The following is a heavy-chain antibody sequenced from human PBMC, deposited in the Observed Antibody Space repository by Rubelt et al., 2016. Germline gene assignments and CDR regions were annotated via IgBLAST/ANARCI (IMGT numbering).Heavy chain of an antibody. V-gene: IGHV2-5*02. CDR3: AHLYCTISTCYLHKYFDY. D-gene: IGHD2-2*01. CDR2: IYWVDNK. J-gene: IGHJ4*02. CDR1: DFSLSTSGVG. Sequence: VKPTQTLTLTCTFSDFSLSTSGVGVGWIRQPPGKALEWLALIYWVDNKRYNPSLKTRLTIPQDTSKNPVVLTLTNLDFLDTATYYCAHLYCTISTCYLHKYFDYWGPGTLVTVSS.